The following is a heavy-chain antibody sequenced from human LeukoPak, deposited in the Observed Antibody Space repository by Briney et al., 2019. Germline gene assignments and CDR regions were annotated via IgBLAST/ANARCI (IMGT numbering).Heavy chain of an antibody. D-gene: IGHD3-22*01. J-gene: IGHJ4*02. Sequence: SETLSLTCTVSGGSISSSSYYWGWIRQPPGKGLEWIGSIYYSGSTYYNPSLKSRVTISVDTSKNQFSLKLSSVTAADTAVYYCAREPYYYDSSGYSKTFDYWGQGTLVTVSS. V-gene: IGHV4-39*02. CDR2: IYYSGST. CDR3: AREPYYYDSSGYSKTFDY. CDR1: GGSISSSSYY.